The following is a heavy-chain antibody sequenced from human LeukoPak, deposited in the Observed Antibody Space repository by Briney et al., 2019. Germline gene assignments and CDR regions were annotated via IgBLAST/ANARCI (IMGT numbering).Heavy chain of an antibody. CDR3: ARALDYYDSSGYYSYYYYMDV. CDR2: FYHSGTT. D-gene: IGHD3-22*01. CDR1: GYSISSGHY. J-gene: IGHJ6*03. Sequence: PSETLSLTCTVSGYSISSGHYWGWIRQPPGKGLEWIGSFYHSGTTYYNPSLKSRVTISVDTSKYQFSLKLSSVTAADTAVYYCARALDYYDSSGYYSYYYYMDVWGKGTTVTVSS. V-gene: IGHV4-38-2*02.